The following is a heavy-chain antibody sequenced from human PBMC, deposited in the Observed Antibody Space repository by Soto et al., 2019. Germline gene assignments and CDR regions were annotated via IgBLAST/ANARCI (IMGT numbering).Heavy chain of an antibody. Sequence: GSSVKFSCKASGYTFTTYAMHWVRQAPGQMLECMVWINAGNGNTKYXXKFQGRVXXTRDTSASTAXMELSXLRSEDTAVYYCARSIVVVTALDYWGQGTLVTXSS. CDR1: GYTFTTYA. CDR2: INAGNGNT. J-gene: IGHJ4*02. D-gene: IGHD2-21*02. V-gene: IGHV1-3*01. CDR3: ARSIVVVTALDY.